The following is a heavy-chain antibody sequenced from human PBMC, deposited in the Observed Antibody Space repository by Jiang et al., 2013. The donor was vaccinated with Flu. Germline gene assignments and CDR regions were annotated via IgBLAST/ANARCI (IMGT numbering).Heavy chain of an antibody. J-gene: IGHJ4*02. Sequence: GPGLVKPSQTLSLTCTVSGYSLTGGGHYWTWIRQRSGRGLEWLASIYYTGSTFYNPSLQSRLTISVDTSANHFSLKLTSLTAADTAIYYCARSTAVTGTFDLWGQGTLATVSS. D-gene: IGHD6-19*01. CDR3: ARSTAVTGTFDL. CDR2: IYYTGST. CDR1: GYSLTGGGHY. V-gene: IGHV4-31*03.